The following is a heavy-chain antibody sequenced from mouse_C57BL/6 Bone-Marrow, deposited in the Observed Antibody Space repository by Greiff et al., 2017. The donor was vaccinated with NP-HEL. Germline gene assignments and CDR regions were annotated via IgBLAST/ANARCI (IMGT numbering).Heavy chain of an antibody. Sequence: VKLQQSGAELARPGASVKLSCKASGYTFTSYGISWVKQRTGQGLEWIGEIYPRSGNTYYNEKFKGKATLTADKSSSTAYMELRSLTSEDSAVYFCAPYYYGSSYDAMDYWGQGTSVTVSS. D-gene: IGHD1-1*01. CDR1: GYTFTSYG. CDR2: IYPRSGNT. V-gene: IGHV1-81*01. J-gene: IGHJ4*01. CDR3: APYYYGSSYDAMDY.